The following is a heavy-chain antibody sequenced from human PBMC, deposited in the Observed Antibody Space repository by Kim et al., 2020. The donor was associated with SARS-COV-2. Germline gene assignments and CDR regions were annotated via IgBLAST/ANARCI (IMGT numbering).Heavy chain of an antibody. D-gene: IGHD3-10*01. J-gene: IGHJ4*02. CDR2: INHSGST. V-gene: IGHV4-34*01. CDR3: ARGHTKRDYYGSGSYSGVLRY. CDR1: GGSFSGYY. Sequence: SETLFLTCAVYGGSFSGYYWSWIRQPPGKGLEWIGEINHSGSTNYNPSLKSRVTISVDTSKNQFSLKLSSVTAADTAVYYCARGHTKRDYYGSGSYSGVLRYWGQGTLVTVSS.